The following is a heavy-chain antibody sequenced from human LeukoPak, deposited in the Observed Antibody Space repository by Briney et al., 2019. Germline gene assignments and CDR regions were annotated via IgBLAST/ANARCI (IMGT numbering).Heavy chain of an antibody. CDR2: INSDGSST. V-gene: IGHV3-74*01. CDR3: ARDHRGSGSRYYYYYMDV. D-gene: IGHD3-10*01. Sequence: GGSLRLSCAASGFTFSSYWMHWVRQAPGKGLVWVSRINSDGSSTSYADSVKGRFTISRDNAKNTLYLQMNSLRAEDPAVYYCARDHRGSGSRYYYYYMDVWGKGTTVTISS. J-gene: IGHJ6*03. CDR1: GFTFSSYW.